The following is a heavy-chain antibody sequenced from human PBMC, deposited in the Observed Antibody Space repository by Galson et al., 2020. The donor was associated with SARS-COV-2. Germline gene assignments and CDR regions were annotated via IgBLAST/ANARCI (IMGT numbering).Heavy chain of an antibody. CDR1: GFTFSDFY. CDR2: ISGDEEVI. V-gene: IGHV3-11*01. CDR3: ARDFNWASGY. J-gene: IGHJ4*02. Sequence: GESLKISCVASGFTFSDFYMNWMRQVPGKRPEWLAHISGDEEVIKYAPSVTGRFIISRDNAKNSLYLQINSLTVDDTAVYYCARDFNWASGYWGQGTLVTVSS. D-gene: IGHD3-10*01.